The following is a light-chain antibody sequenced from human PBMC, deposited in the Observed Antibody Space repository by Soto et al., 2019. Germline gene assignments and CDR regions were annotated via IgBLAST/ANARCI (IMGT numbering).Light chain of an antibody. Sequence: QSALTQPASVSGSPGQSITISCTATSSDVGSFNYVSWYQHHPGKAPKLMIYEVTSRPSGVSNRFSGSKSGNTASLTISGLQAGDEADYYCVSCATSTSLYVFGSGTKVTVL. V-gene: IGLV2-14*01. J-gene: IGLJ1*01. CDR3: VSCATSTSLYV. CDR1: SSDVGSFNY. CDR2: EVT.